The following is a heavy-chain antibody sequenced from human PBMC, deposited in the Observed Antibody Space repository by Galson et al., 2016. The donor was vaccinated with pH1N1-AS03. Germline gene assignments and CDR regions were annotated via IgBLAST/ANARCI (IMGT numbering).Heavy chain of an antibody. J-gene: IGHJ4*02. CDR2: IIPIFGTA. V-gene: IGHV1-69*13. Sequence: SVKVSCKASGGTFNSYAISWVRQAPGQGLEWMGGIIPIFGTANNAQKFQGRVTISADESTRIAYMELSSLRSEDTAVYYCARDGGYINSSPMGYFDYWGQGTLVTVSS. D-gene: IGHD4-11*01. CDR3: ARDGGYINSSPMGYFDY. CDR1: GGTFNSYA.